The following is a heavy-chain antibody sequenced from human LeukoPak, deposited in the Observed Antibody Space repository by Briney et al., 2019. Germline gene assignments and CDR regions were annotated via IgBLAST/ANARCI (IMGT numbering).Heavy chain of an antibody. CDR3: AKGPVEGMDV. Sequence: LSGGTLRLSCAASGFTFSSYGMSWVRQAPGKGLEWVSAISGSGGSTYYADSVKGRFTISRDNSKNTLYLQMNSLRAEDTAVYYCAKGPVEGMDVWGKGTTVTISS. D-gene: IGHD4-23*01. CDR1: GFTFSSYG. CDR2: ISGSGGST. V-gene: IGHV3-23*01. J-gene: IGHJ6*04.